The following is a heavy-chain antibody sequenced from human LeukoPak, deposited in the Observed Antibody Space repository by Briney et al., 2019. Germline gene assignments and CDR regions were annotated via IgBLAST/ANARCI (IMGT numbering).Heavy chain of an antibody. CDR3: AKGYYYDSSGYYGY. Sequence: GGSLRLSCAASGFTFSSYGMSWVRQAPVKGLEWVSAISGSGGSTYYADSVKGRFTISRDNSKNTLYLQMNSLRAEDTAVYYCAKGYYYDSSGYYGYWGQGTLVTVSS. V-gene: IGHV3-23*01. CDR1: GFTFSSYG. CDR2: ISGSGGST. J-gene: IGHJ4*02. D-gene: IGHD3-22*01.